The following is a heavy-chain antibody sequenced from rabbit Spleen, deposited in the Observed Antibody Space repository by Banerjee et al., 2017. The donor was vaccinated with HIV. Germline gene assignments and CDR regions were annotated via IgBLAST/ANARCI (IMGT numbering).Heavy chain of an antibody. CDR1: GVSFSDKDV. Sequence: QSLEESGGGLVKPEGSLTLTCKASGVSFSDKDVMCWVRQAPGKGLEWVACAYAGSSGSTYSATWAKGRFTISKSSSTTVTLQMTGLTAADTATYFCARDAGTSFSTYGMDLWGQGTLVTVS. CDR3: ARDAGTSFSTYGMDL. D-gene: IGHD8-1*01. J-gene: IGHJ6*01. CDR2: AYAGSSGST. V-gene: IGHV1S40*01.